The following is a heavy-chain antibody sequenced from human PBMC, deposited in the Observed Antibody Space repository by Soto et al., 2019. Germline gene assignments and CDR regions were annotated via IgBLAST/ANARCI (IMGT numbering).Heavy chain of an antibody. J-gene: IGHJ4*02. CDR3: ARDVGMASRPYLDY. D-gene: IGHD6-6*01. CDR1: GYTFTSYG. V-gene: IGHV1-18*01. CDR2: INPSGVST. Sequence: ASVKVSCKASGYTFTSYGISWVRQAPGQGLEWMGWINPSGVSTSFEQKFQGRVTMTRDTSTRTAYMELFRLLSEDTAVYYCARDVGMASRPYLDYWGQGTVVTVSS.